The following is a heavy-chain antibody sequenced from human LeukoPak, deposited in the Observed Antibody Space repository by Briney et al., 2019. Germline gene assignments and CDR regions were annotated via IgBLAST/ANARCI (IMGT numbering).Heavy chain of an antibody. D-gene: IGHD6-19*01. Sequence: SETLSLTCTVSGGSISSYYWSWIRQPPGKGLEWIGYIYYSGSTNYNPSLKSRVTISVDTSKNQFSLKLSSATAADTAVYYCARDLVRVGPVAGSAYYYGMDVWGQGTTVTVSS. CDR3: ARDLVRVGPVAGSAYYYGMDV. V-gene: IGHV4-59*01. J-gene: IGHJ6*02. CDR2: IYYSGST. CDR1: GGSISSYY.